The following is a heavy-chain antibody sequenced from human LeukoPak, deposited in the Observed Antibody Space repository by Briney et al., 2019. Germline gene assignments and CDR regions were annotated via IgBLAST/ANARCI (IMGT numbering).Heavy chain of an antibody. V-gene: IGHV3-30*02. CDR2: IRYDGSNK. J-gene: IGHJ4*02. CDR3: TKTWGSKGSDF. D-gene: IGHD7-27*01. Sequence: PGGSLRLSCAASGFTFSSYGMHWVRQAPGKGLEWVAFIRYDGSNKYYADSVKGRFTISRDNSKNTLYLQMSNLRAEDTAVYYCTKTWGSKGSDFWGQGALVTVSS. CDR1: GFTFSSYG.